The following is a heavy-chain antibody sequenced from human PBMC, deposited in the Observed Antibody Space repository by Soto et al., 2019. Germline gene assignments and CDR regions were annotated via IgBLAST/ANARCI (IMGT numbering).Heavy chain of an antibody. CDR3: AKLTVVSPRYHFDY. Sequence: PWGSLRLSCTASGFTFSDYAMTWFRQAPGKGLEWVAVISASGGIRYYTDSVKGRFTTSRDNSNTVYLQMNNLRAEDTALYYCAKLTVVSPRYHFDYWGQGTLVTVSS. CDR2: ISASGGIR. D-gene: IGHD3-16*02. CDR1: GFTFSDYA. J-gene: IGHJ4*02. V-gene: IGHV3-23*01.